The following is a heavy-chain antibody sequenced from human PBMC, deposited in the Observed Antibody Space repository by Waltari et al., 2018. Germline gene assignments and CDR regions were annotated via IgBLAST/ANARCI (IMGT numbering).Heavy chain of an antibody. Sequence: QVQLQQWGAGLLKPSETLSLTCAVYGGSFSGYYWSWIRQPPGKGLEWIGEINHSGSTNYNPSLKSRFTISGDTSKNQFSLKLSSVTAADTAVYYCARGARSYRQYYYYYYMDVWGKGTTVTVSS. CDR3: ARGARSYRQYYYYYYMDV. CDR2: INHSGST. D-gene: IGHD1-26*01. CDR1: GGSFSGYY. V-gene: IGHV4-34*01. J-gene: IGHJ6*03.